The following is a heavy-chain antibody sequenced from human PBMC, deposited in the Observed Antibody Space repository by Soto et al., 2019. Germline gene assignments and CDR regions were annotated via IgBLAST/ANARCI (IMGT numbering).Heavy chain of an antibody. CDR1: GFPFSTNW. Sequence: EVQLVESGGGLVQPGGSLRLSCAASGFPFSTNWMHWVRQAPGKGLVWVSRINSDGTSTNYADSVKGRFTISRDNAKNTLYFQINSLRGEDTAMYYCSRDIDSSGWGQGTLVTVSS. J-gene: IGHJ4*02. V-gene: IGHV3-74*01. D-gene: IGHD3-22*01. CDR2: INSDGTST. CDR3: SRDIDSSG.